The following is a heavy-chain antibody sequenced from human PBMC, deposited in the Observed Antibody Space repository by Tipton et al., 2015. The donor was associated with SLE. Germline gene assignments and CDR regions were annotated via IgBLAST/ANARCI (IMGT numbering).Heavy chain of an antibody. V-gene: IGHV3-23*01. Sequence: SLRLSCAASGFTFSSYAMSWVRQAPGKGLEWVSAISGSGGSTYYADSVKGRFTISRDNSKNTLYLQMNSLRAEDTAVYYCAKKLGIVGARGAFDIWVQGTMVPVSS. CDR3: AKKLGIVGARGAFDI. CDR2: ISGSGGST. J-gene: IGHJ3*02. D-gene: IGHD1-26*01. CDR1: GFTFSSYA.